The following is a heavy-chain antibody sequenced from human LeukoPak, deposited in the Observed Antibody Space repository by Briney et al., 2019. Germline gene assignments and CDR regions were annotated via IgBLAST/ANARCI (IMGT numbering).Heavy chain of an antibody. J-gene: IGHJ4*02. CDR1: GYAFTSYG. V-gene: IGHV1-18*01. CDR2: IRGDNGNT. D-gene: IGHD3-9*01. CDR3: ARVDLLAGYYFFDY. Sequence: ASVKVSCKTSGYAFTSYGISWVRQAPGQGLEWVGWIRGDNGNTNYAQKLQGRVTMTTDTSTSTAYMELRSLGSDETAVYYCARVDLLAGYYFFDYWGQGTLVTVSS.